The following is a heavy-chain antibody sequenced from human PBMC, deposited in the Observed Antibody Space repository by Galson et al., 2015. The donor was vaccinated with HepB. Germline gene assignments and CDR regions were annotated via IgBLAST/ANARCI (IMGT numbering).Heavy chain of an antibody. Sequence: SLRLSCAVSGFSFSEFAMSWVRQAPGKGLEWVSDIINSGTGTYYADSVKGRFTISRDNSKNTLYLQMNTLRAEDTAVYYCAKRAGFRHFDWLFDYWGQGTLVTVSS. V-gene: IGHV3-23*01. J-gene: IGHJ4*02. D-gene: IGHD3-9*01. CDR2: IINSGTGT. CDR3: AKRAGFRHFDWLFDY. CDR1: GFSFSEFA.